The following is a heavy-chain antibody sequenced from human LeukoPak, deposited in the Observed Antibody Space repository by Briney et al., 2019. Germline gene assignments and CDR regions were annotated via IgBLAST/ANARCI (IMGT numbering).Heavy chain of an antibody. CDR3: ARGDHRGFYFDY. D-gene: IGHD1-14*01. J-gene: IGHJ4*02. CDR1: GYTFTGYY. Sequence: ASVKVSCKASGYTFTGYYMHWVRQAPGQGLEWMGWINPNSGGTNYAQEFQGWVTMTRDTSISTAYMELSSLRSDDTAVYYCARGDHRGFYFDYWGQGTLVTVSS. CDR2: INPNSGGT. V-gene: IGHV1-2*04.